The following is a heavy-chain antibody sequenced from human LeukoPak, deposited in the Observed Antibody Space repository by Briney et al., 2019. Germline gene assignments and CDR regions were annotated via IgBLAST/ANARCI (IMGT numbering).Heavy chain of an antibody. J-gene: IGHJ4*02. D-gene: IGHD5-24*01. CDR1: GFTFSSYE. V-gene: IGHV3-48*03. CDR3: AKDGRWLQLEYYFDY. Sequence: GGCLRLACAASGFTFSSYEMNWVRQAPGKGLEWVGYISSSGSTIYYADSVKGRFTISRDNAKNSLYLQMNSLRAEDRAFYYCAKDGRWLQLEYYFDYWGQGTLVTVSS. CDR2: ISSSGSTI.